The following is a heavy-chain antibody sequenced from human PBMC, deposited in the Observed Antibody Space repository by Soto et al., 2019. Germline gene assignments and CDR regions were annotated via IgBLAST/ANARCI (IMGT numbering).Heavy chain of an antibody. Sequence: LRLGCVGYGFSVARCGVHFFRQSPGTGIEMVAWVSYDGTNRNYADSLKARLTISIDNSKDTALLQMASLGPDDTSLSLCASAKLDHSPDVWGPGASHTISS. CDR1: GFSVARCG. V-gene: IGHV3-30*03. CDR3: ASAKLDHSPDV. J-gene: IGHJ6*02. D-gene: IGHD6-6*01. CDR2: VSYDGTNR.